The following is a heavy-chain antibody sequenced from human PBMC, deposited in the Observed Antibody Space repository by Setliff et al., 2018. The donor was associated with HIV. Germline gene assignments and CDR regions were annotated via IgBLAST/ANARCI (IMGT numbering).Heavy chain of an antibody. Sequence: GGSLRLSCVASRFTFNDYWMSWVRQAPGKGLEWVSSLSGSGGSTYYADSVKGRFTISRDNSKNTLYLRMNSLRAEDTAVYYCAQAQTSVSGSYYQYLQHWGQGTLVTV. V-gene: IGHV3-23*01. CDR1: RFTFNDYW. CDR2: LSGSGGST. J-gene: IGHJ1*01. CDR3: AQAQTSVSGSYYQYLQH. D-gene: IGHD3-10*01.